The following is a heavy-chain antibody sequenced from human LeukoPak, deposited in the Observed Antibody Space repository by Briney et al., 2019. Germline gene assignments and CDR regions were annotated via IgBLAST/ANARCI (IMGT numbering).Heavy chain of an antibody. CDR2: ISGSGGST. D-gene: IGHD1-26*01. J-gene: IGHJ6*02. Sequence: GGSLRLSCAASGFTFSDYYMSWVRQAPRKGLEWVSAISGSGGSTYYADSVKGRFTISRDNSKNTLYLQMNSLRAEDTAVYYCAKGRKGVGAASFAYYYGMDVWGQGTTVTVSS. V-gene: IGHV3-23*01. CDR3: AKGRKGVGAASFAYYYGMDV. CDR1: GFTFSDYY.